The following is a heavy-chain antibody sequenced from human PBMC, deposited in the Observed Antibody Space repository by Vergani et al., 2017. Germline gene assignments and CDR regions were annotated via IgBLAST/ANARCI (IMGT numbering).Heavy chain of an antibody. D-gene: IGHD1-26*01. CDR2: IYYSGST. CDR3: AGMGGSWES. V-gene: IGHV4-59*01. CDR1: GGSISSYY. J-gene: IGHJ4*02. Sequence: QVQLPESGPGLVKPSETLSLTCTVSGGSISSYYWSWIRQPPGKGLEWIGYIYYSGSTNYNPSLKSRVTISVDTSKNQFSLKLSSVTAADTAVYYCAGMGGSWESWGQGTLVTVPS.